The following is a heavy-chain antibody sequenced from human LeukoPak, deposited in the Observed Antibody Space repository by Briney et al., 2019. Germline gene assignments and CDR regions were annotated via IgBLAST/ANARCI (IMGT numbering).Heavy chain of an antibody. D-gene: IGHD4-17*01. CDR3: AREDPQTTVPEGMDV. Sequence: SETLSLTCTVSGGSISSYYRSWIRQPPGKGLEWIGYIYTSGSINYNPYLKSRVTISVDTSKNQFSLQLRSVTAADTAVYYCAREDPQTTVPEGMDVWGQGTTVIVSS. CDR2: IYTSGSI. V-gene: IGHV4-59*01. J-gene: IGHJ6*02. CDR1: GGSISSYY.